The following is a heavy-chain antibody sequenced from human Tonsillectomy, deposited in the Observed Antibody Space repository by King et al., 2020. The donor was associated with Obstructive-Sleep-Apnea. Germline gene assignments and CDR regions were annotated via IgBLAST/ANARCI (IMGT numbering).Heavy chain of an antibody. CDR3: ARDLKDYYGSGSY. V-gene: IGHV3-30*04. J-gene: IGHJ4*02. CDR1: GFTFSTYA. Sequence: VQLVESGGGVVQPGRSLRLSCAASGFTFSTYAMHLVRQAPGKGLSWVAIISYEGISKYYADSVKGRFSISRDNSKNTTYLEMNSLRPEDTAVYYCARDLKDYYGSGSYWGQGTLVTVSS. D-gene: IGHD3-10*01. CDR2: ISYEGISK.